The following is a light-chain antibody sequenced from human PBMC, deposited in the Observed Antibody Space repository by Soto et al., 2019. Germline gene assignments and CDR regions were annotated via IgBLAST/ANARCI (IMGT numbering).Light chain of an antibody. J-gene: IGLJ1*01. CDR1: NSDVGNYNY. CDR2: DVS. Sequence: QSVLTQPPSASGSPGQSVTISCTGTNSDVGNYNYVSWYQQHPGKAPKLMIYDVSNRPSGVSNRFSGSKSGNTASLTVSGLQAEDEADYYCSSYAGSNIYVFGTGTKVTV. V-gene: IGLV2-8*01. CDR3: SSYAGSNIYV.